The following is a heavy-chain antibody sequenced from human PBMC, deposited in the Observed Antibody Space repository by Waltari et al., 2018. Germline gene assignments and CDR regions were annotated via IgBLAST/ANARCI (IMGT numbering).Heavy chain of an antibody. V-gene: IGHV1-69*05. CDR3: ARAPCGGDCYSFDY. J-gene: IGHJ4*02. D-gene: IGHD2-21*01. CDR2: IIPIFGTA. Sequence: QVQLVQSGAEVKKPGSSVKVSCKASGGTFSSYAISWVRQAPGQGLEWMGGIIPIFGTANYAQKFQGRVTITTDESTGTAYMGLSSLRSEDTAVYYCARAPCGGDCYSFDYWGQGTLVTVSS. CDR1: GGTFSSYA.